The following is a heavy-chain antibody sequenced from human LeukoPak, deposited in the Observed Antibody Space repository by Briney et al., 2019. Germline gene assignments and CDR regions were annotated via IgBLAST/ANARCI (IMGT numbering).Heavy chain of an antibody. D-gene: IGHD3-22*01. CDR1: GYSFTSYW. Sequence: GESLKISCEGSGYSFTSYWIGWVRQMPGKGLEWMGIIYPGDSDTRYSPSLQGQVTISADKSISTAYLQWSSLKASDTAMYYCARQGSYYDSSGYPWGAFDIWGQGTMVTVSS. V-gene: IGHV5-51*01. J-gene: IGHJ3*02. CDR2: IYPGDSDT. CDR3: ARQGSYYDSSGYPWGAFDI.